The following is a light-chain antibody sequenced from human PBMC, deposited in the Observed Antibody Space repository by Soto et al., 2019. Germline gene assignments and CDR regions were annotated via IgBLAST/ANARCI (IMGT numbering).Light chain of an antibody. Sequence: DIQMTQSPSSQSASVGDRVTITCRASQSINSYLNWYQQKPGKAPKLLIYAASSLQSGVPSRFSGSGSETDFTLTITSRQPDDFATYYCQQSFSTPRTFGQGTRVDI. CDR1: QSINSY. J-gene: IGKJ1*01. CDR2: AAS. CDR3: QQSFSTPRT. V-gene: IGKV1-39*01.